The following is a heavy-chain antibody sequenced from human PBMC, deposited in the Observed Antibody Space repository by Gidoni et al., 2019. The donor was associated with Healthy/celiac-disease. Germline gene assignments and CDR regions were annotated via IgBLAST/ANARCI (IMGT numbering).Heavy chain of an antibody. V-gene: IGHV4-34*01. Sequence: QVQLQQWGAGLLKPSETLSLTCAVYGGSLSGYYWSGIRQPPGKGLEWIGELNHRGRTNYNPSLKRRVTISVDTSKNQFSLKLSSVTAADTAVYYCARGPGQSIQLWFFYDVPRPYYFDYWGQGTLVTVSS. D-gene: IGHD5-18*01. CDR1: GGSLSGYY. CDR2: LNHRGRT. CDR3: ARGPGQSIQLWFFYDVPRPYYFDY. J-gene: IGHJ4*02.